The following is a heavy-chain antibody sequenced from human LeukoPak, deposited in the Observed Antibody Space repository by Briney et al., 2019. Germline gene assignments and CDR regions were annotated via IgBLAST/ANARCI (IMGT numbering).Heavy chain of an antibody. CDR1: GFRFSSYW. V-gene: IGHV3-7*01. D-gene: IGHD5-12*01. CDR3: ARDGLPFDF. CDR2: IKQDGSEK. J-gene: IGHJ4*02. Sequence: GGSLRLSCAASGFRFSSYWMSWVRQAPGKGLEWVANIKQDGSEKYYVDSVKGRFTISRDNAKNSLYLQMNSLRAEDMAVYFCARDGLPFDFWGQGTLVTVSS.